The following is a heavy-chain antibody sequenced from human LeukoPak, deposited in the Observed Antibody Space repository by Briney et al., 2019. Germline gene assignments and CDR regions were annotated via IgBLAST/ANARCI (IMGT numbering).Heavy chain of an antibody. D-gene: IGHD6-13*01. Sequence: PSETLSLTCTVSGGSISSNGYYWAWFRQPPGKGLEWIGRIYYSGGTYYNPSLKSRVTISVDTSKNQFSLKLSSVTAADTAVYYCARRRGAGSSWYANYMNYFYYWGQGTLGTVSS. CDR2: IYYSGGT. J-gene: IGHJ4*02. V-gene: IGHV4-39*07. CDR3: ARRRGAGSSWYANYMNYFYY. CDR1: GGSISSNGYY.